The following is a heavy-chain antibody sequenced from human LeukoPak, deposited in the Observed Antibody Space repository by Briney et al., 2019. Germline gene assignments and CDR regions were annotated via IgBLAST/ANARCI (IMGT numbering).Heavy chain of an antibody. V-gene: IGHV3-7*01. CDR3: ARGSLFLRAARSFFS. CDR1: GFTFSSYW. Sequence: PGGSLRLSCAASGFTFSSYWMSWVRQAPGKGLEWVANIKQDGSEKYYVDSVKGRFTISRDNAKNSLYLQMNSLRAEDTAVYYCARGSLFLRAARSFFSWGQGTLVTVSS. CDR2: IKQDGSEK. J-gene: IGHJ5*02. D-gene: IGHD6-6*01.